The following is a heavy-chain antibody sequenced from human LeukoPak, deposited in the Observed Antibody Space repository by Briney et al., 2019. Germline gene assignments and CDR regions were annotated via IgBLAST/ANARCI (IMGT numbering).Heavy chain of an antibody. V-gene: IGHV3-64*01. Sequence: GGSLRLSCAASGFTFSSYAMHWVRQAPGKGLEYVSAISSNGGSTYYANSVKGRFTISRDNSKNTLYLQMGSLRDEDMAVYYCARVGIYYYGSGSYYKGGFYFDYWGQGTLVTVSS. CDR2: ISSNGGST. CDR1: GFTFSSYA. J-gene: IGHJ4*02. D-gene: IGHD3-10*01. CDR3: ARVGIYYYGSGSYYKGGFYFDY.